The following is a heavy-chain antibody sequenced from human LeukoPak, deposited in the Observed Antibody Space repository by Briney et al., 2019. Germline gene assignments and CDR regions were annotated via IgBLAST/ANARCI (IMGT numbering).Heavy chain of an antibody. Sequence: SVTVSFTPSVGAFSNYAISWVRQAPRQGLEWMGGIIPIFGTADYAQNFQGRVTITADESTSTAYMELNSLRSEDTAVYYCARDSMYTHTTVSDYNYYYMDVWGKGTAVTVSS. J-gene: IGHJ6*03. CDR3: ARDSMYTHTTVSDYNYYYMDV. CDR2: IIPIFGTA. CDR1: VGAFSNYA. D-gene: IGHD1-1*01. V-gene: IGHV1-69*01.